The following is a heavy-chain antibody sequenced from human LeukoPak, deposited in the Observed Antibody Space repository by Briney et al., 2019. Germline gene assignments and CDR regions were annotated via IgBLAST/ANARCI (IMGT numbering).Heavy chain of an antibody. CDR1: GYTLTELS. CDR3: ATDEWTTHAFDI. CDR2: FDPEDGET. D-gene: IGHD3-3*01. V-gene: IGHV1-24*01. Sequence: ASVKVSCKDSGYTLTELSMHWVRQAPGKGLEWMGGFDPEDGETIYAQKFQGRVTMTEDTSTDTAYMELSGLRSEDTAVYYCATDEWTTHAFDIWGQGTMVTVSS. J-gene: IGHJ3*02.